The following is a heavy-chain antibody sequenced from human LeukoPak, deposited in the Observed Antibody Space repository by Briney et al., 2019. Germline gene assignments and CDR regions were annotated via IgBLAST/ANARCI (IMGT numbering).Heavy chain of an antibody. J-gene: IGHJ3*02. CDR3: VSQKWLYAFDI. CDR1: GLTVNSNY. CDR2: IYSGGAT. V-gene: IGHV3-53*01. Sequence: GGSLRLSCVASGLTVNSNYMSWVRQAPGKGLEWVSAIYSGGATYYADSVKGRFTVSRDDSKNTLYLQMYRLRAEDTAMYYCVSQKWLYAFDIWGQGTMVTVSS. D-gene: IGHD5-24*01.